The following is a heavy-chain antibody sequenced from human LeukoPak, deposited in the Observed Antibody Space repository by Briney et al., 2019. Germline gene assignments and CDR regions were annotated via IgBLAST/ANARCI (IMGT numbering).Heavy chain of an antibody. D-gene: IGHD2-2*01. Sequence: ASVKVSCKASGYTFTGYYMHWVRQAPGQGLEWMGWINPNSGGTNYAQKFQGRVTMTRDTSISTAYMELSRLRSDDTAVYYCARDAGAIKYCSSTSCATRGWFDPWGQGTLVTVSS. J-gene: IGHJ5*02. CDR2: INPNSGGT. V-gene: IGHV1-2*02. CDR3: ARDAGAIKYCSSTSCATRGWFDP. CDR1: GYTFTGYY.